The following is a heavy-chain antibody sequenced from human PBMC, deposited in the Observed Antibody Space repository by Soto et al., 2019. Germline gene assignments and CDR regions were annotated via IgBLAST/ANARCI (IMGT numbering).Heavy chain of an antibody. CDR1: GGSISSYY. CDR3: AGTTPATLDY. J-gene: IGHJ4*02. V-gene: IGHV4-59*08. D-gene: IGHD1-1*01. CDR2: IDYSGST. Sequence: QVQLQESGPGLVKPSETLSLTCTVPGGSISSYYWSWIRQPPGKGLEWIGYIDYSGSTNYNPPLKSRVTISVDTSKNQSSLKRSSVTAADTAVYYCAGTTPATLDYWGQGTLVTVSS.